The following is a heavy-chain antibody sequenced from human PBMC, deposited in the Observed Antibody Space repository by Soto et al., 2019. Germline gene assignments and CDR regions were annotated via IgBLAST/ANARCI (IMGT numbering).Heavy chain of an antibody. CDR1: GFTFSSYA. D-gene: IGHD6-13*01. J-gene: IGHJ6*02. CDR2: ISYDGSNK. CDR3: ASEAAAGTGYYYGMDV. V-gene: IGHV3-30-3*01. Sequence: PGGSLRLSCAASGFTFSSYAMHWVRQAPGKGLEWVAVISYDGSNKYYADSVKGRFTISRDNSKNTLYLQMNSLRAEDTAVYYCASEAAAGTGYYYGMDVWGQGTTVTVSS.